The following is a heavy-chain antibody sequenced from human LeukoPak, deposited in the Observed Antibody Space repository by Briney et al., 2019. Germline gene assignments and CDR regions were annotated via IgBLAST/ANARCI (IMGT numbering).Heavy chain of an antibody. V-gene: IGHV1-2*02. CDR3: ARVDRYFDY. CDR2: INPNSGGT. J-gene: IGHJ4*02. CDR1: GYTFTGYY. Sequence: GASVKLSGKASGYTFTGYYMHWVRQPPGQELEWRGWINPNSGGTNNAQTFQGRITMTRDTYISTAYMELSTLRSVDTAVYYRARVDRYFDYWGQGTLVTVSS.